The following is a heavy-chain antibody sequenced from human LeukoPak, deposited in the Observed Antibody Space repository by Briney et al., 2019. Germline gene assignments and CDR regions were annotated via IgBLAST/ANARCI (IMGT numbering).Heavy chain of an antibody. J-gene: IGHJ4*02. CDR1: GSSFSSYS. CDR2: ISSSSSYI. D-gene: IGHD3-3*01. V-gene: IGHV3-21*01. CDR3: AREGDFWSGYYSV. Sequence: GGSLRLSCAASGSSFSSYSMNWVRQAPGKGLEWVSSISSSSSYIYYADSVKGRFTISRDNSKNSLYLQMSSLRAEDAALYYCAREGDFWSGYYSVWGQGTLVTVSS.